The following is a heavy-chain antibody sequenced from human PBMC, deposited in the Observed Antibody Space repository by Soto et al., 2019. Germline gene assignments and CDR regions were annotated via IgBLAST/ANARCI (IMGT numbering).Heavy chain of an antibody. Sequence: TLSLTCTVSGGSISTGGHYWSWLRQPPGKGLEWIGYIYYSGSTYYNPSLKSRVTISVDTSKNQFSLKLSSVTAADTAVYYCAASCVACGGFNYYGMDVWGQGTTVT. CDR3: AASCVACGGFNYYGMDV. CDR2: IYYSGST. J-gene: IGHJ6*02. V-gene: IGHV4-31*03. D-gene: IGHD5-12*01. CDR1: GGSISTGGHY.